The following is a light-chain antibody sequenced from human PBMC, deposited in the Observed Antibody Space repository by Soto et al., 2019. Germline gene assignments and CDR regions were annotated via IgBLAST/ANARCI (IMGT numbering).Light chain of an antibody. CDR1: QDINKN. V-gene: IGKV1-33*01. J-gene: IGKJ5*01. Sequence: DIQMTQSPSSLSASVGDRVTITCRASQDINKNLIWYQQKPGKASKLLIYDASDLETGVPSRFSGSGSGTGFTFTISSLQPEDFATYYCQQYESLPLTFGQGTRLEIK. CDR3: QQYESLPLT. CDR2: DAS.